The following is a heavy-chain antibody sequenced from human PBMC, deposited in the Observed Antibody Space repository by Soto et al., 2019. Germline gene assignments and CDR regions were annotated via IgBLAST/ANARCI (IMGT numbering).Heavy chain of an antibody. Sequence: PGPSPRVSREPAGVTFGRFPMHWVCQSPGRGLEWVALISSDGSNKYYADAVKGRFTISRDNSKNTLYLQMNSLRAEDTAVYYCAKVGHHLRRPLIAAPXXYYAMDVSAQGTTVTV. D-gene: IGHD6-13*01. CDR1: GVTFGRFP. CDR3: AKVGHHLRRPLIAAPXXYYAMDV. CDR2: ISSDGSNK. V-gene: IGHV3-30-3*01. J-gene: IGHJ6*02.